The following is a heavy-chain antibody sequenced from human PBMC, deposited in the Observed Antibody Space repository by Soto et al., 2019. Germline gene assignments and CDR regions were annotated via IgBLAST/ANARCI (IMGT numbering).Heavy chain of an antibody. V-gene: IGHV1-18*01. CDR2: ISAYNGNT. CDR3: ARAPYYYDSSGYSWGY. CDR1: GYTFTSYG. D-gene: IGHD3-22*01. J-gene: IGHJ4*02. Sequence: GASVKVSCKASGYTFTSYGISWVRQAPGQGLEWMGWISAYNGNTNYAQKLQGRVTMTTDTSTSTAYMELRSLRSDDTAVYYCARAPYYYDSSGYSWGYWGQGTLVTVSS.